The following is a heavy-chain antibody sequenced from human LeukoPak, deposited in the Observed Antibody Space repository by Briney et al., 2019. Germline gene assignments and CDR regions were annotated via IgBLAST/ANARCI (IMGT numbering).Heavy chain of an antibody. Sequence: GSLRLSCAASGFTFSSYAMSWVRQAPGKGLEWVSSISGGVGSTYYADSVKGRFTISRDNSKNTVYLQMNSLRADDTAVYYCAKVARGYCTGSSCYGVDYWGQGTLVTVSS. V-gene: IGHV3-23*01. J-gene: IGHJ4*02. CDR1: GFTFSSYA. CDR3: AKVARGYCTGSSCYGVDY. D-gene: IGHD2-15*01. CDR2: ISGGVGST.